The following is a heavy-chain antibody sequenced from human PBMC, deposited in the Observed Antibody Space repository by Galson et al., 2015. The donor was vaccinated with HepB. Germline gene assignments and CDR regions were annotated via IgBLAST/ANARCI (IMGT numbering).Heavy chain of an antibody. D-gene: IGHD5-24*01. Sequence: SLRLSCAASGFTFRSYGMHWVRQAPGKGLEWVAVISYDGSNKDHADSVKGRFTISRDNSKNTLYLQMNSLRAEDTAVYYCAKIGDMMATTQRDHFVYYYGMDVWGQGTTVTVSS. CDR3: AKIGDMMATTQRDHFVYYYGMDV. J-gene: IGHJ6*02. V-gene: IGHV3-30*18. CDR2: ISYDGSNK. CDR1: GFTFRSYG.